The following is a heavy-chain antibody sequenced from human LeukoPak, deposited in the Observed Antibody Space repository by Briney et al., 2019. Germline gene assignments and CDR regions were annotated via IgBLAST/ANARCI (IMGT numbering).Heavy chain of an antibody. Sequence: GASVKVSCKASGYTFTSCGISWVRQAPGQGLEWMGWISAYNGNTNYAQKLQGRVTMTTDTSTSTAYMELRSLRSDDTAVYYCARGPLRGSSWYRGGEDYWGQGTLVTVSS. D-gene: IGHD6-13*01. CDR3: ARGPLRGSSWYRGGEDY. CDR2: ISAYNGNT. CDR1: GYTFTSCG. V-gene: IGHV1-18*01. J-gene: IGHJ4*02.